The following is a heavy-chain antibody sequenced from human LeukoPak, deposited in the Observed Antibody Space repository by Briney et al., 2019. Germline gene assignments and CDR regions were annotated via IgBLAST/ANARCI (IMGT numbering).Heavy chain of an antibody. D-gene: IGHD6-19*01. CDR3: ARDTSAWRYGMDV. J-gene: IGHJ6*02. V-gene: IGHV3-7*01. CDR1: GFTFSSHW. CDR2: IKQDGSEK. Sequence: QTGGSLRLSCEASGFTFSSHWMSWVRQAPGKGLGWVAIIKQDGSEKDYVDSVTGRFTISRDNAKNSLYLQMNSLRDEDTAVYYCARDTSAWRYGMDVWGQGTTVTVSS.